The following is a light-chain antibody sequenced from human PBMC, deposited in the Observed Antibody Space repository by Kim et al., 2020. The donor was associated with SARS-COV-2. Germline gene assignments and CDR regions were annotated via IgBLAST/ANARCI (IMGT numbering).Light chain of an antibody. J-gene: IGKJ2*01. Sequence: EIVMTQSPAILSVSPGERATLSCRASQSVSSSLAWYQQKPGQGLRVLIYAASTRISGVPARFTGSGSETEFTLTIDSLQSEDIANYYCQQYKDWYTFGQGTKLEI. CDR2: AAS. CDR1: QSVSSS. V-gene: IGKV3-15*01. CDR3: QQYKDWYT.